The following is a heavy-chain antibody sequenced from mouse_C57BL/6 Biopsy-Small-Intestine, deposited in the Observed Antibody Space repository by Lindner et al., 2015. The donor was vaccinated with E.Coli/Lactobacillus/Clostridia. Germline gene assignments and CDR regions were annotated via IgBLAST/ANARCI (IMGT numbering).Heavy chain of an antibody. Sequence: VQLQESGAELVKPGASVKISCKASGYSFTGYNMNWVKQSHGRSLEWIGDINPYYGSTSYSQKFKGKATLTVDKSSSTAYMQLNSLTSEDSAVYYCAPGYDGYYGWYIDVWGAGNTVTVSS. CDR3: APGYDGYYGWYIDV. CDR1: GYSFTGYN. CDR2: INPYYGST. D-gene: IGHD2-3*01. V-gene: IGHV1-39*01. J-gene: IGHJ1*01.